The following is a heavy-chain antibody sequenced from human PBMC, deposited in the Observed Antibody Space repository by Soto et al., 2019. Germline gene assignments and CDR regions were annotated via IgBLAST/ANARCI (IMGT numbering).Heavy chain of an antibody. Sequence: QVQLVQSGPEVKKPGASVKVSCQASGYTFISYGINWVRQAPGQGLEWMGWVNIYNDKTNYAQKFQGRVTMTTDTSTSTAYLELKSLRSDDTAVYYCVRERGGYSYGDCWGQGTLVTVSS. J-gene: IGHJ4*02. CDR3: VRERGGYSYGDC. CDR1: GYTFISYG. V-gene: IGHV1-18*01. D-gene: IGHD5-18*01. CDR2: VNIYNDKT.